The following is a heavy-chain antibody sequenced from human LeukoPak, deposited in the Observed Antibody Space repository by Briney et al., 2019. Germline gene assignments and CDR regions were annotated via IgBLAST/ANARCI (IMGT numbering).Heavy chain of an antibody. J-gene: IGHJ4*02. CDR2: ISQSSDRI. D-gene: IGHD2-2*01. CDR1: GFTFSDYY. Sequence: GGSLRLSCAASGFTFSDYYMSWIRQAPGKGLEWVSYISQSSDRIYHADSVKGRFTISRDNAKNSLYLQMDSLRVEDTAAYYCARDLLNDEGSSYFFDQWGQGTLVTVAS. V-gene: IGHV3-11*04. CDR3: ARDLLNDEGSSYFFDQ.